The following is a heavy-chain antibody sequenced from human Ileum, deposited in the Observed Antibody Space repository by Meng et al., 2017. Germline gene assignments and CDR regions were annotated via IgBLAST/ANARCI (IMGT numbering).Heavy chain of an antibody. J-gene: IGHJ4*02. Sequence: VHLQESGPALVNSAWTLSLTCAVSGVSISSAIWGGGVRQPPAKGPMWIAYVNSEETATGYAGSVRSRFTISRDNAKNTLYLKMDRLGAEDTAVYHCVRDGPYYFDYWGQGSLVTVSS. CDR3: VRDGPYYFDY. D-gene: IGHD2-21*01. V-gene: IGHV3-74*01. CDR2: VNSEETAT. CDR1: GVSISSAI.